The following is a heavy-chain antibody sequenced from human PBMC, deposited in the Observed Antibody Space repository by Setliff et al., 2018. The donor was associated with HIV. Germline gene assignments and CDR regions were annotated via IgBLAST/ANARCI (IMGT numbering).Heavy chain of an antibody. Sequence: GGSLRLSCAASGFTFATYAMNWVRQAPGKGLEWVAFIRYDGSNKYYADSVKGRFTISRDNSKNTLYLQMNSLRAEDTAVYYCASTTYGSGSYGYYFDYWGQGTLVTVSS. D-gene: IGHD3-10*01. J-gene: IGHJ4*02. V-gene: IGHV3-30*02. CDR1: GFTFATYA. CDR3: ASTTYGSGSYGYYFDY. CDR2: IRYDGSNK.